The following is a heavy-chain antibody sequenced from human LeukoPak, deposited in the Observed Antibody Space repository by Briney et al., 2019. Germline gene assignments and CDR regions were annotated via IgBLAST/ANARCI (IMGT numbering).Heavy chain of an antibody. CDR3: ARAAYYDFWSGYYPYGMDV. D-gene: IGHD3-3*01. Sequence: PSETLSLTCTVSGVSISSYYWGWIRQPPGKGLEWIGYIYYSGSPNYNPSLKSRVTISVDTSKNQFALKLSSVTAADTAVYYCARAAYYDFWSGYYPYGMDVWGQGTTVTVSS. J-gene: IGHJ6*02. CDR2: IYYSGSP. CDR1: GVSISSYY. V-gene: IGHV4-59*01.